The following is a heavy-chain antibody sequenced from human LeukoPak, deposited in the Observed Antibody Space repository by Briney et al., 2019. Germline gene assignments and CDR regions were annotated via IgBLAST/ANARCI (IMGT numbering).Heavy chain of an antibody. CDR2: ISYDGSNK. V-gene: IGHV3-30*03. CDR1: GFTFSSYG. J-gene: IGHJ3*02. D-gene: IGHD3-9*01. CDR3: ARDRDDILTGYSLGAFDI. Sequence: LPGGSLRLSCAASGFTFSSYGMHWVRQAPGKGLEWVAVISYDGSNKYYPDSVKGRFTISRDNSKNTLYLQMNSLRAEDTAVYYCARDRDDILTGYSLGAFDIWGQGTMVTVSS.